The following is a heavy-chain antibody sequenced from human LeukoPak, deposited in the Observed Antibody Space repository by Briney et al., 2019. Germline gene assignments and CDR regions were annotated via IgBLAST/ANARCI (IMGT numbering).Heavy chain of an antibody. J-gene: IGHJ4*02. D-gene: IGHD6-19*01. Sequence: SETLSLTCAVYGGSFSGYYWSWIRQPPGKGLEWIGEINHSGSTNYNPSLKSRVTISVDTSKNQFSLKLSSVTAADTAVYYCAGGGLYSSGSHFDYWGQGTLVTVSS. V-gene: IGHV4-34*01. CDR2: INHSGST. CDR1: GGSFSGYY. CDR3: AGGGLYSSGSHFDY.